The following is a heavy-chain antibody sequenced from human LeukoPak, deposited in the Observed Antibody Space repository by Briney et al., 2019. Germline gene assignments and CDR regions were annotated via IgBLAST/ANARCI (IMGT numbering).Heavy chain of an antibody. CDR3: AKDRTRKAY. Sequence: PGGSLRVSCAASGFTYSNYWMSWVRQTPGKGLEGVANIKEDGSDKYYVDTLKGRFTISRDNAKNSLYLQMNSLRAEDTAVYYCAKDRTRKAYWGQGTLVTVSS. D-gene: IGHD3-3*01. CDR1: GFTYSNYW. V-gene: IGHV3-7*03. J-gene: IGHJ4*02. CDR2: IKEDGSDK.